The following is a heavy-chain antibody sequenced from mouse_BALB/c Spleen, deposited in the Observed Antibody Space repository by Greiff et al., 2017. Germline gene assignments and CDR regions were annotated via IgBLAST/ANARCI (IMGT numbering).Heavy chain of an antibody. D-gene: IGHD2-4*01. J-gene: IGHJ3*01. CDR3: TRTGYDYGAWFAY. V-gene: IGHV6-6*02. CDR2: IRLKSNNYAT. CDR1: GFTFSNYW. Sequence: EVKLVESGGGLVQPGGSMKLSCVASGFTFSNYWMNWVRQSPEKGLEWVAEIRLKSNNYATHYAESVKGRFTISRDDSKSSVYLQMNNLRAEDTGIYYCTRTGYDYGAWFAYWGQGTLVTVSA.